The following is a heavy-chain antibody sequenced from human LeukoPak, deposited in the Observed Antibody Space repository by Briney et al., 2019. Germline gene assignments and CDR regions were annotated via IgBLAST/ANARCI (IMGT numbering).Heavy chain of an antibody. CDR3: ARDKRGPILY. D-gene: IGHD5-12*01. Sequence: SETLSLTCTVSGGSISSYYWSWIRQPPGKGLEWIGYIYYSGSTNYNPSLKSRVTISVDKSKNQFSLKLSSVTAADTAVYYCARDKRGPILYWGQGTLVTVSS. V-gene: IGHV4-59*01. CDR2: IYYSGST. CDR1: GGSISSYY. J-gene: IGHJ4*02.